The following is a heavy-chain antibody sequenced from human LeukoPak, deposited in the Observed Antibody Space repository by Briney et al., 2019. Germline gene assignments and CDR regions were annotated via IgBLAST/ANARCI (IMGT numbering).Heavy chain of an antibody. CDR3: TTHGCTGGTCHIY. V-gene: IGHV3-15*01. CDR2: IKSNVLGGTT. D-gene: IGHD2-15*01. J-gene: IGHJ4*02. Sequence: GGSLRLSCAASGFTFTNAWMSWVRQAPGKGLEWVGRIKSNVLGGTTDYAAPVKGRFGISRDDSKNSLYLQMNSLKTEDTAMYYCTTHGCTGGTCHIYWGQGTLVTVSS. CDR1: GFTFTNAW.